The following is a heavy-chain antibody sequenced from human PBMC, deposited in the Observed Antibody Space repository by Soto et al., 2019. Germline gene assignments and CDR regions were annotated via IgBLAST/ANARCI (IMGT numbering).Heavy chain of an antibody. J-gene: IGHJ5*02. CDR3: ARLGTGYDFWSGYYSTNWFDP. D-gene: IGHD3-3*01. Sequence: GESLKISCXGSGYSFTSYWISWVRQMPGKGLEWMGRIDPSDSYTNYSPSFQGHVTISADKSISTAYLQWSSLKASDTAMYYCARLGTGYDFWSGYYSTNWFDPWGQGTLVTVSS. CDR1: GYSFTSYW. V-gene: IGHV5-10-1*01. CDR2: IDPSDSYT.